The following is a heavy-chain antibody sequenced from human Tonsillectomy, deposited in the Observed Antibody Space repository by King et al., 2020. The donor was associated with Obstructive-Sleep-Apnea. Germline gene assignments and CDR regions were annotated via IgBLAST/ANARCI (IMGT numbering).Heavy chain of an antibody. V-gene: IGHV4-59*01. J-gene: IGHJ5*02. D-gene: IGHD3-10*01. CDR3: ARAPYGSGIIDWLDP. CDR2: IYYSGST. CDR1: GGSISTYY. Sequence: HVQLQESGPGLVKPSETLSLTCTVSGGSISTYYWSWIRQPPGKGLEWIGYIYYSGSTNYNPSLKSRVTISVDTSKNQFSLRLSSVTAADTAVYYCARAPYGSGIIDWLDPWGQGTLVTVSS.